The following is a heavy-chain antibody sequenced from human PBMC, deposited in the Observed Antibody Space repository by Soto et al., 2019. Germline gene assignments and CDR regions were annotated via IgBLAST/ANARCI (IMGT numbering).Heavy chain of an antibody. Sequence: PVGSLRLCCAASGFTFTTYEMNSGRQAPGKGLEWVSNNNIGGTTIYYADSLKGQFTFSRDNAKNSRYLQMNSLRADDTAVYYCAREPRGSFTTPYAMDFWGQGTTVTVSS. D-gene: IGHD3-16*01. J-gene: IGHJ6*02. V-gene: IGHV3-48*03. CDR1: GFTFTTYE. CDR3: AREPRGSFTTPYAMDF. CDR2: NNIGGTTI.